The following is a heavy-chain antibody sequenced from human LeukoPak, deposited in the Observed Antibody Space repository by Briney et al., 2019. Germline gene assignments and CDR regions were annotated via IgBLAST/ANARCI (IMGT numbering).Heavy chain of an antibody. D-gene: IGHD2-15*01. CDR3: ATVTYCSGGSCG. V-gene: IGHV1-24*01. CDR2: FDPEDGET. J-gene: IGHJ4*02. Sequence: ASVKVSCKVSGYTLTELSMHWVRQAPGKGLEWMGGFDPEDGETIYAQKFQGRVTMTEDTSTDTAYMELSSLRSEDTAVYYCATVTYCSGGSCGWGQGTLVTVSS. CDR1: GYTLTELS.